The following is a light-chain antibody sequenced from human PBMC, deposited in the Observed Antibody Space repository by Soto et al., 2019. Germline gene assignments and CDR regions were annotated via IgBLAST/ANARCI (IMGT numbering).Light chain of an antibody. CDR2: EGS. J-gene: IGLJ1*01. Sequence: QSALTQPASVSGSPGQSITISCTGTSSDVGSYNLVSWYQQHPGKAPKLMIYEGSKRPSGVSNRFSGSKSGNTASLTISGLQAEDEADYYCCSSAGSSTPYVLGTGTKVTVL. CDR3: CSSAGSSTPYV. CDR1: SSDVGSYNL. V-gene: IGLV2-23*01.